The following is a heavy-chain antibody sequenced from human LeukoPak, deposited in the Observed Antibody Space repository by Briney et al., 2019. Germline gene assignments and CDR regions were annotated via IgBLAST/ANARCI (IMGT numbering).Heavy chain of an antibody. CDR1: GFTFSSYS. CDR2: ISSSSSTI. D-gene: IGHD6-13*01. V-gene: IGHV3-48*01. J-gene: IGHJ4*02. CDR3: ARDDTAAAIALIN. Sequence: PGGSLRLSCAASGFTFSSYSMNWVRQAPGKGLEWVSYISSSSSTIYYADSVKGRFTISRDNAKNSVYLQMNSLRAEDTAVYYCARDDTAAAIALINWGQGTLVTVSS.